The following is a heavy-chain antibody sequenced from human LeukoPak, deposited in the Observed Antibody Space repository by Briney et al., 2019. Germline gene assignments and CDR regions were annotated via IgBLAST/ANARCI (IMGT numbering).Heavy chain of an antibody. CDR1: GGTFSSYA. J-gene: IGHJ4*02. CDR2: IIPIFGTA. V-gene: IGHV1-69*05. Sequence: SVKVSCKASGGTFSSYAISWVRQVPGQGLEWMGGIIPIFGTANYAQKFQGRVTITTDESTSTAYMELSSLRSEDTAVYYCASGANYYINYWGQGTLVTVSS. CDR3: ASGANYYINY. D-gene: IGHD3-22*01.